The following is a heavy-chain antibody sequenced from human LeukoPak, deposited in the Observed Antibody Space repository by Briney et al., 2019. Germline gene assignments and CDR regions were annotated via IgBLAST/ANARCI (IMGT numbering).Heavy chain of an antibody. V-gene: IGHV1-8*01. Sequence: GASVKVSCKPSGYSFTSYDINWVRESTGQGLEWTGWMSPKSGHTGYAQNFQGRVTMTRNTSISTAYMELSSLRSEDTAVYYCVGGAPNWGFDYWGQGTLVTVSS. CDR3: VGGAPNWGFDY. CDR2: MSPKSGHT. D-gene: IGHD7-27*01. CDR1: GYSFTSYD. J-gene: IGHJ4*02.